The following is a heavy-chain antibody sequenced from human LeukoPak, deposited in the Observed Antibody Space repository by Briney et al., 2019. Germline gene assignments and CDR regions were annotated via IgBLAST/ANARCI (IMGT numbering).Heavy chain of an antibody. V-gene: IGHV1-69*05. CDR1: GGTFSSYA. J-gene: IGHJ4*02. CDR2: IIPIFGTA. CDR3: ARSPGGDGYNFDY. Sequence: SVKVSCKASGGTFSSYAISWVRQAPGQGLEWMGGIIPIFGTANYAQKFQGRVTITTDESTSTAYMELSSLRAEDTAVYYCARSPGGDGYNFDYWGQGTLVTVSS. D-gene: IGHD5-24*01.